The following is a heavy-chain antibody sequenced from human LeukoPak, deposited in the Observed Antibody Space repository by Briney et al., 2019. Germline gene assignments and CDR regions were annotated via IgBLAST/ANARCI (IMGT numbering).Heavy chain of an antibody. CDR1: GFTFSSYG. Sequence: GGSLRLSCAASGFTFSSYGMQWVRQAPGKGLEWVAFIHYDGSNKYYANSVKGRFTISRDNSKNTLYLHMNSLRAEDTAVYYCAKDPIRGVRPYYFSSWGQGTLVSVSS. V-gene: IGHV3-30*02. CDR3: AKDPIRGVRPYYFSS. D-gene: IGHD3-10*01. J-gene: IGHJ4*02. CDR2: IHYDGSNK.